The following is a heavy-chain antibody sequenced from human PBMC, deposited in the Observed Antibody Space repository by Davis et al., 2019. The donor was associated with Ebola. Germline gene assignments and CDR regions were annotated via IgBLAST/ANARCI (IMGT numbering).Heavy chain of an antibody. CDR2: VDHSGST. V-gene: IGHV4-34*01. J-gene: IGHJ6*02. D-gene: IGHD3-10*01. Sequence: SETLSLTCAVYGGTFSDYYWTWIRQPLGKGLEWIGEVDHSGSTNYNPSLKSRVTISVDTSKNQFSLKLSSVTAADTAVYYCASKRYGSGSYYYYYGMDVWGQGTTVTVSS. CDR3: ASKRYGSGSYYYYYGMDV. CDR1: GGTFSDYY.